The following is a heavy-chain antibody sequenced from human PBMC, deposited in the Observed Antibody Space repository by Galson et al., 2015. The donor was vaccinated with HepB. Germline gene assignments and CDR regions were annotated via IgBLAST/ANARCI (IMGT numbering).Heavy chain of an antibody. V-gene: IGHV3-15*01. CDR2: IKKKSEGGTT. D-gene: IGHD4-11*01. CDR1: GFTFRNAW. Sequence: SLRLSCAASGFTFRNAWMSWVRQAPGKGLEWVGRIKKKSEGGTTDYGAPVKGRFTISRDDSKNTLYLEMNSLKTEDTALYYCTTFLEMTTVQYWGQGTLVTVSS. J-gene: IGHJ4*02. CDR3: TTFLEMTTVQY.